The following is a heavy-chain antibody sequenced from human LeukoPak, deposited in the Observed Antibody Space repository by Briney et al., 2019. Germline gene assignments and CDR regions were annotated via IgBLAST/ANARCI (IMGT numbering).Heavy chain of an antibody. J-gene: IGHJ4*02. V-gene: IGHV5-51*01. CDR2: IYPGDSDT. CDR3: ARLPTYYYDSSGYYGYFDY. CDR1: GYSFTNYW. Sequence: GESLKISCKGSGYSFTNYWIGWVRQMPGKGLEWMGIIYPGDSDTRYSPSFQGQVTISADKSISTAYLQWSSLKASDTAMYYCARLPTYYYDSSGYYGYFDYWGQGTLVTVSS. D-gene: IGHD3-22*01.